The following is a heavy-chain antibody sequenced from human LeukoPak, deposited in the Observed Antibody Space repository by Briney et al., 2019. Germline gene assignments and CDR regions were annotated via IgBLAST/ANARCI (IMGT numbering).Heavy chain of an antibody. J-gene: IGHJ4*02. CDR1: RFTFSSYA. D-gene: IGHD3-22*01. V-gene: IGHV3-23*01. CDR2: ISGSGGTT. CDR3: AAHYYYDTRGQDY. Sequence: PGGSLRLSCAASRFTFSSYAMTWVRQAPGKGLEWVSGISGSGGTTYYADSVKGRFTISRDNSKNTLYLEMNSLRAEDTAVYYCAAHYYYDTRGQDYWGQGTLVTVST.